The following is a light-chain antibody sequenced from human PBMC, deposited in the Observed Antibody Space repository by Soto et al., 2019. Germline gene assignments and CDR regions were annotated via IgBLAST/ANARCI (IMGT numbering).Light chain of an antibody. V-gene: IGKV1-39*01. Sequence: DIQMTQSPSSLSASVGDRVTITCRASQSISSYLKWYQQKPGKAPKLLIYDASSLQSGVPSRFSGSGSGTDFPLTISRLPYEDFANYYCQQSNSTPLTFGHGTKLEIK. J-gene: IGKJ2*01. CDR2: DAS. CDR3: QQSNSTPLT. CDR1: QSISSY.